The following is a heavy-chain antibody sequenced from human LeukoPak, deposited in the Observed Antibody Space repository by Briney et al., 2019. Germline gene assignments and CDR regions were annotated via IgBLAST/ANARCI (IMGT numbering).Heavy chain of an antibody. D-gene: IGHD5-18*01. CDR3: AREAGYSYNPGYYYYYMDV. CDR2: IKQDGSEK. CDR1: GFTFNTYS. V-gene: IGHV3-7*01. Sequence: PGGSLRLSCEASGFTFNTYSMNWARQAPGKGLEWVANIKQDGSEKYYVDSVKGRFTISRDNAKNSLYLQMNSLRAEDTAVYYCAREAGYSYNPGYYYYYMDVWGKGTTVTISS. J-gene: IGHJ6*03.